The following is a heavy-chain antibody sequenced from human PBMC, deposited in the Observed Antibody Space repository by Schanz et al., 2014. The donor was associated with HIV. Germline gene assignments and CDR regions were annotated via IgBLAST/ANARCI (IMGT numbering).Heavy chain of an antibody. CDR2: MNPNSANT. J-gene: IGHJ4*02. CDR1: GYNFTSYD. Sequence: QVQLVQSGAEVKKPGASVKVSCKASGYNFTSYDINWVRQATGQGLEWMGWMNPNSANTGYAQKFQGRVTMTRNTSISTAYMELSSLRSDDTAVYYCARGAAEMATMTPWRYWGQGTLVTVSS. V-gene: IGHV1-8*01. D-gene: IGHD5-12*01. CDR3: ARGAAEMATMTPWRY.